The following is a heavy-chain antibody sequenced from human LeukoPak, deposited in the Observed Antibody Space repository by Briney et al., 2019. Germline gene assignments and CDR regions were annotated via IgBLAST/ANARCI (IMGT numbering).Heavy chain of an antibody. CDR1: GYTFTGYY. CDR3: ARGVGMVRGVIIY. J-gene: IGHJ4*02. D-gene: IGHD3-10*01. CDR2: INPNSGGT. Sequence: GASVKVSCKASGYTFTGYYMHWVRQAPGQGLEWMGWINPNSGGTNYAQKFQGRVTMTRNTSISTAYMELSSLRSEDTAVYYCARGVGMVRGVIIYWGQGTLVTVSS. V-gene: IGHV1-2*02.